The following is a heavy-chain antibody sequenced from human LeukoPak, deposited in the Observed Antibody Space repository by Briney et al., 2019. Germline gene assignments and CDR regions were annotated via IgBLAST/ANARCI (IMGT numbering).Heavy chain of an antibody. D-gene: IGHD3-22*01. J-gene: IGHJ4*02. V-gene: IGHV4-4*07. Sequence: SETLSLTCTVSGGSISSYYWSWIQQPAGTGLEWIGRIYTSVSTNYNPSLKSRVTMSVDTSKNQFSLKLSSVTAADTAVYYCARDADSSGYYFSIWGQGTLVTVSS. CDR3: ARDADSSGYYFSI. CDR2: IYTSVST. CDR1: GGSISSYY.